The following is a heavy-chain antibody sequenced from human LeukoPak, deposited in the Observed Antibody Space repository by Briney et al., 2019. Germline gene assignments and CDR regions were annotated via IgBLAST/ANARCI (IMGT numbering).Heavy chain of an antibody. D-gene: IGHD2-8*01. V-gene: IGHV3-23*01. Sequence: GGSLRLSCAASGFTFSSCAMSWVRQAPGKGLEWVSAISGSGGSTYYADSVKGRFTISRDNSKNTLYLQMNSLRAEDTAVYYCARDKLNIVLMVYANQLDYWGQGTLVTVSS. J-gene: IGHJ4*02. CDR2: ISGSGGST. CDR3: ARDKLNIVLMVYANQLDY. CDR1: GFTFSSCA.